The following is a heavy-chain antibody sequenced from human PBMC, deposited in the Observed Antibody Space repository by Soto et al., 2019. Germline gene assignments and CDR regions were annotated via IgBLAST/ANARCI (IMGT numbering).Heavy chain of an antibody. CDR2: IYYNGST. D-gene: IGHD3-3*01. CDR1: GGSITTDDCY. J-gene: IGHJ5*02. V-gene: IGHV4-39*02. Sequence: PSETLSLTCTISGGSITTDDCYWNWIRQLPGKGLEWIGTIYYNGSTYYNPSLKNRLSISVDTSKNQFSLRLSSLTAADTAVYYCAREGATIFGVVILTWFDPWGQGALVTVSS. CDR3: AREGATIFGVVILTWFDP.